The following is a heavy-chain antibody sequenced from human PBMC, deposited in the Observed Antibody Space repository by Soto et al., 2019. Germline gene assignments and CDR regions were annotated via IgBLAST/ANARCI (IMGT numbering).Heavy chain of an antibody. CDR1: GGTFSSYA. CDR3: ARDKTSGSYPKRFDY. Sequence: GASVKVSCKASGGTFSSYAISWVRQAPGQGLEWMGGIIPIFGTANYAQKFQGRVTITADESTSTAYMELSSLRSEDTAVYYCARDKTSGSYPKRFDYWGQGTLVTVSS. V-gene: IGHV1-69*13. CDR2: IIPIFGTA. D-gene: IGHD1-26*01. J-gene: IGHJ4*02.